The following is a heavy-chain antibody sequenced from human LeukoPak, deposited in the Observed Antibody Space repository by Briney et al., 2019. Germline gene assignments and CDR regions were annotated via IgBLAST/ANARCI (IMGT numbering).Heavy chain of an antibody. V-gene: IGHV3-30-3*01. J-gene: IGHJ4*02. CDR2: ISYDGSNK. CDR1: GFTFSGYW. Sequence: GGSLRLSCAASGFTFSGYWMHWVRQGPGKGLEWVAVISYDGSNKYYADSVKGRFTISRDNSKNTLYLQMSSLSAEDTAVYYCARTTTPHYYGSGSYALGYWGQGTLVTVPS. D-gene: IGHD3-10*01. CDR3: ARTTTPHYYGSGSYALGY.